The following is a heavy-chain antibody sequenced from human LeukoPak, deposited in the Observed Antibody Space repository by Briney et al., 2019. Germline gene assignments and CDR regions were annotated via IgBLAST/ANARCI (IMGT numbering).Heavy chain of an antibody. D-gene: IGHD3-10*01. Sequence: PTETLSLTCTVSGGSISSSSYYWGWIRQPPGKGLEWIXSIYYSGSTYYNPSLKSRVTISVDTSKNQFSLKLSSVTAADTAVYYCARDLFGRLPXYYFDYWGQGTLVTVSS. J-gene: IGHJ4*02. CDR3: ARDLFGRLPXYYFDY. CDR1: GGSISSSSYY. V-gene: IGHV4-39*07. CDR2: IYYSGST.